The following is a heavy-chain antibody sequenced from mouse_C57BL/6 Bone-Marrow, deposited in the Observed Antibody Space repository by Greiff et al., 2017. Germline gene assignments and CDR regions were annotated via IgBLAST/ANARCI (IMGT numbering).Heavy chain of an antibody. CDR2: IYPGNSDT. CDR1: GYTFTRYW. J-gene: IGHJ3*01. V-gene: IGHV1-5*01. CDR3: TNQGDVSY. Sequence: VQLQQSGTVLARPGASVKMSCKPSGYTFTRYWMPWVKQRPGQGLEWIGAIYPGNSDTCYIQKLQGKAKLTAVTSASTAYMELSSLTNEDSAVYYGTNQGDVSYWGQGTRVTVSA.